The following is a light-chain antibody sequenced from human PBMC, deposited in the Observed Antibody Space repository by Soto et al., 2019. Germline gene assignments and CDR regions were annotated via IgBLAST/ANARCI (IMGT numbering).Light chain of an antibody. CDR3: QQRGEWPT. V-gene: IGKV3-11*01. CDR1: QSVSSY. Sequence: EIVLTQSPATLSLSLGERATLSCRASQSVSSYLAWYQQKPDQAPRLLIYDASNRATGIPARFSGSGSGTDFTLIISSLAPEDFAVYYCQQRGEWPTFGQGTKLEIK. J-gene: IGKJ2*01. CDR2: DAS.